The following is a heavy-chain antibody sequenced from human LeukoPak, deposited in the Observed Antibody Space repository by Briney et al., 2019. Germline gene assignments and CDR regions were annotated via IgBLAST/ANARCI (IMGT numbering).Heavy chain of an antibody. J-gene: IGHJ4*02. V-gene: IGHV4-30-4*01. CDR2: IYYSGST. CDR1: GGSISSGDYY. Sequence: SETLSLTCIVSGGSISSGDYYWSWIRQPPGKGLEWIGYIYYSGSTYYNPSLKSRVTISVDTSKNQFSLKLSSVTAADTAVYYCASFYDSSGYTQDIDYWGQGTLVTVSS. CDR3: ASFYDSSGYTQDIDY. D-gene: IGHD3-22*01.